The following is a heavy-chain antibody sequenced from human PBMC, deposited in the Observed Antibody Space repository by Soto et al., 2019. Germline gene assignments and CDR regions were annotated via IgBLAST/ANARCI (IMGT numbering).Heavy chain of an antibody. D-gene: IGHD6-19*01. Sequence: EVQLLESGGGLVQPGGSLRLSCAASGFTFSSYAMSWVRQAPGKGLEWVSAISGSGGSTYYADSVKGRFTISRDNSKNTLYLQRNTLSAEDTAVYYCARHKRGYSSGWYGSVGSWGQGTLVTVSS. CDR1: GFTFSSYA. J-gene: IGHJ4*02. CDR2: ISGSGGST. CDR3: ARHKRGYSSGWYGSVGS. V-gene: IGHV3-23*01.